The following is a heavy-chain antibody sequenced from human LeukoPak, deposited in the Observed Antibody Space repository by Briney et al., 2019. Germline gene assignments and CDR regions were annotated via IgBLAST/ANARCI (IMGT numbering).Heavy chain of an antibody. V-gene: IGHV4-34*01. D-gene: IGHD5-12*01. CDR1: GGSFSGYY. Sequence: PSETLSLTCAVYGGSFSGYYWSWIRQPPGKGLEWIGEINHSGSTNYNPSLKSRVTISVDTSKNQFSLKLSSVTAADTAVYYCAGGPPPVDCPSGAPYYFDYWGQGTLVTVSS. CDR3: AGGPPPVDCPSGAPYYFDY. J-gene: IGHJ4*02. CDR2: INHSGST.